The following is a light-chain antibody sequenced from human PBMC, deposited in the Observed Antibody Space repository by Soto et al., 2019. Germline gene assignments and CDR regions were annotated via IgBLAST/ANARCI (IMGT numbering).Light chain of an antibody. CDR2: DVS. J-gene: IGLJ3*02. CDR1: SSDVGAYNS. V-gene: IGLV2-14*03. Sequence: QSVLTQPASVSGSPGQSITISCTGTSSDVGAYNSVSWYQQHPGKAPKLMIYDVSNRPSGVSDRFSGSKSGNTASLTISGLQAEDEADYYCSSYTSSSTFLSVFVGGTKVTVL. CDR3: SSYTSSSTFLSV.